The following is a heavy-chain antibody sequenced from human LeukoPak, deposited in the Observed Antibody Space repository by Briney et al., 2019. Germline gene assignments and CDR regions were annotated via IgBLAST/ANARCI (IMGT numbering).Heavy chain of an antibody. CDR1: GGSISSGDYY. CDR2: IYYSGST. J-gene: IGHJ4*02. Sequence: SETLSLTCTVSGGSISSGDYYWSWIRQPPGKGMEWIGYIYYSGSTYYNPSLKSRVTISVDTSKNQFSLKLSSVTAADTAVYYCARVGYYYDSSGYYTYFDYWGQGTLVTVSS. CDR3: ARVGYYYDSSGYYTYFDY. D-gene: IGHD3-22*01. V-gene: IGHV4-30-4*08.